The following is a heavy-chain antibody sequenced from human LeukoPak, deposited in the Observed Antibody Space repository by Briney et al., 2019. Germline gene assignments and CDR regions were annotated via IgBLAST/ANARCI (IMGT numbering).Heavy chain of an antibody. CDR3: AKEWSEWIQLWFYFDY. J-gene: IGHJ4*02. D-gene: IGHD5-18*01. CDR2: ISGSGGST. Sequence: PGGSLRLSCAASGFTFSSYAMSWVRQAPGKGLEWVSAISGSGGSTYYADSVKGRFTISRDNSKNTLYLQMNSLRAEDTAVYYCAKEWSEWIQLWFYFDYWGQGALVTVSS. CDR1: GFTFSSYA. V-gene: IGHV3-23*01.